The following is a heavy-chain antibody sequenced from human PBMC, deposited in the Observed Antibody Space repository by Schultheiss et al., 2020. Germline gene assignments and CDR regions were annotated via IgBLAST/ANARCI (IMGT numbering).Heavy chain of an antibody. CDR1: GFTFSSYA. CDR2: ISGSGGST. Sequence: GESLKISCAASGFTFSSYAMSWVRQAPGKGLEWVSAISGSGGSTYYADSVKGRFTISRDNSKNTLYLQMNSLRAEDTAVYYCAVIAAGTGYYYYGMDVWGQGTTVTVSS. V-gene: IGHV3-23*01. CDR3: AVIAAGTGYYYYGMDV. J-gene: IGHJ6*02. D-gene: IGHD6-13*01.